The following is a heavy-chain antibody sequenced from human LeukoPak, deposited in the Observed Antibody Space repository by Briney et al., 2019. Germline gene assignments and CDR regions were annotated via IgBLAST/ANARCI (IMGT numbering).Heavy chain of an antibody. Sequence: GGPLRLSCTASGFAFSNYAMAWVRQAPGKGLEGVAAIGSDGDRVHEDSVKGRFTISRDNSKSSLYLQMDNLRAEDTAIHFCAKSAGVATIYFDSWGQGALVTVSS. CDR1: GFAFSNYA. CDR2: IGSDGDR. CDR3: AKSAGVATIYFDS. J-gene: IGHJ4*02. D-gene: IGHD5-12*01. V-gene: IGHV3-23*01.